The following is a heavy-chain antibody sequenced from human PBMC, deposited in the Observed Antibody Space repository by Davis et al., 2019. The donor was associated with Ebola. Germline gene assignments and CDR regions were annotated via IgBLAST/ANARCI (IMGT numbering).Heavy chain of an antibody. CDR3: AKDSSSQTHYYYGMDV. V-gene: IGHV3-30-3*01. J-gene: IGHJ6*02. Sequence: AGSLPLSCAASGFTFSSYATHWVRQAPGKGLEWVAVISYDGSNKYYADSVKGRFTISRDNAKNSLYLQMNSLRAEDTALYYCAKDSSSQTHYYYGMDVWGQGTTVTVSS. CDR2: ISYDGSNK. CDR1: GFTFSSYA. D-gene: IGHD6-13*01.